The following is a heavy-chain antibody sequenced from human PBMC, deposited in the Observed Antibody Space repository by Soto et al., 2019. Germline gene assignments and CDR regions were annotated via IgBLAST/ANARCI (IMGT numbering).Heavy chain of an antibody. CDR1: GFTFDYYW. CDR2: IYSDGTST. J-gene: IGHJ3*01. Sequence: EVQLVESGGGLVQPGESLRLSCAASGFTFDYYWMHWVRQAPGKGLVLVSRIYSDGTSTTYAESVKGRFTISRDNGQNTGSLQMKSLRAHDNAVYYCARGDRVAFDLWGQRTVVTVSS. V-gene: IGHV3-74*01. CDR3: ARGDRVAFDL.